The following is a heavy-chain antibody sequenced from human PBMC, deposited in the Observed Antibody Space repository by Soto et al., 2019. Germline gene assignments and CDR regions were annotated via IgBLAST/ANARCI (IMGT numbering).Heavy chain of an antibody. CDR1: GGSISSSNW. CDR2: IYHSGST. D-gene: IGHD3-10*01. J-gene: IGHJ6*02. Sequence: SKTLSLTCAVSGGSISSSNWWSWVRQPPGKGLEWIGEIYHSGSTNYNPSLKSRVTISVDKSKNQFSLKLSSVTAADTAVYYCARGGSGSFSYYYGMDVWGQGTTVTVSS. V-gene: IGHV4-4*02. CDR3: ARGGSGSFSYYYGMDV.